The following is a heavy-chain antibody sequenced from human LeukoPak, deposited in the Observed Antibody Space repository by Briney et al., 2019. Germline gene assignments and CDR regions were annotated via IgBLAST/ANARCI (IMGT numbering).Heavy chain of an antibody. CDR1: GGPISSYY. Sequence: SETLSLSCTVSGGPISSYYWSWIRQPAGKGLEWIGRVFTSGSTNYNPSLQSRVTMSVDTSKNQFSLKLRSVTAADTAVYSCARGPNYYYGMDVWGQGTTVTVSS. J-gene: IGHJ6*02. V-gene: IGHV4-4*07. CDR3: ARGPNYYYGMDV. CDR2: VFTSGST.